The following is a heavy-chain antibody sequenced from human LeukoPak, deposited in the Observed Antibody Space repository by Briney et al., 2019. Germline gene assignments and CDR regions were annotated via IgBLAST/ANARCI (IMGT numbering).Heavy chain of an antibody. CDR3: ARRGNYDSSPFDY. Sequence: KSSQTLSLTCTVSGGSISSGGYYWSWIRQHPGKGLEWIGYIYYSGSTYYNPSLKSRVTISVDTSKNQFSLKLSSVTAADTAVYYCARRGNYDSSPFDYWGQGTLVTVSS. J-gene: IGHJ4*02. D-gene: IGHD3-22*01. V-gene: IGHV4-31*03. CDR1: GGSISSGGYY. CDR2: IYYSGST.